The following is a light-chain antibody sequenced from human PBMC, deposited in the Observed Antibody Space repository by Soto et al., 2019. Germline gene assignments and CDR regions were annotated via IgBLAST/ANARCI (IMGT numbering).Light chain of an antibody. Sequence: QSVLTQPASVSGSPGQSVTISCTGSSHNIGSYNLVSWYQHTPGKAPRLIIYEATKQPSGISDRFSASKSANTASLTISGLQAVDEADYYCSSFVTGGTLVFGGGTKLTVL. CDR1: SHNIGSYNL. CDR2: EAT. CDR3: SSFVTGGTLV. J-gene: IGLJ3*02. V-gene: IGLV2-14*02.